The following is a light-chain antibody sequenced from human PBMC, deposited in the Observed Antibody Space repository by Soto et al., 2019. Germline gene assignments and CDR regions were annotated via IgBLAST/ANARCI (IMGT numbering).Light chain of an antibody. CDR3: QHRSSWPEGYP. Sequence: EIVLTQSPATLSLSPGERATLSCRASQSISIYLAWYQQKPGQAPRLLIYDASKRAPGIPARFSGSGSWTDFTLTISSREPEDFAVYYCQHRSSWPEGYPFGQGTKLEIK. CDR2: DAS. J-gene: IGKJ2*01. V-gene: IGKV3-11*01. CDR1: QSISIY.